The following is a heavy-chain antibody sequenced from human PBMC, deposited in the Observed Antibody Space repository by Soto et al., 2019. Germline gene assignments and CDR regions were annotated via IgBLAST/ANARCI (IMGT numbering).Heavy chain of an antibody. CDR2: IYYSGST. J-gene: IGHJ4*02. CDR3: ARRYGYSFDY. CDR1: GGSISSFY. V-gene: IGHV4-59*08. D-gene: IGHD1-1*01. Sequence: SVTLSLTCTVSGGSISSFYWSWIRQPPGKGLEWIGYIYYSGSTNYNPPLKSRVTISVDTSKNQFSLKLSSVTAADTAVYYCARRYGYSFDYWGQGTLVTVSS.